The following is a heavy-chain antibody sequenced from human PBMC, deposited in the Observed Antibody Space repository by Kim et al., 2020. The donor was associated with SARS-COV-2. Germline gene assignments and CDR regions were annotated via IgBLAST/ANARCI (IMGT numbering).Heavy chain of an antibody. D-gene: IGHD2-21*02. J-gene: IGHJ4*02. CDR3: AKGIRVVVTEVPFDY. CDR1: GFTFSSYG. V-gene: IGHV3-30*18. CDR2: ISYDGSNK. Sequence: GGYLRLSCAASGFTFSSYGMHWVRQAPGKGLEWVAVISYDGSNKYYADSVKGRFTISRDNSKNTLYLQMNSLRAEDTAVYYCAKGIRVVVTEVPFDYWGQGTLVTVSS.